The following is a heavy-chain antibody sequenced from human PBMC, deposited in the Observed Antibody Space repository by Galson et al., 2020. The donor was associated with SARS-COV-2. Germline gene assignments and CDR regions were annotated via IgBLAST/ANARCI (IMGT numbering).Heavy chain of an antibody. J-gene: IGHJ3*01. D-gene: IGHD3-22*01. Sequence: SETLSLTCTVSGGSVSSGSYYWSWIRQPAGKGLEWIWRIYSSGSTNYNPSLKSRVTISVDTSKNQFSLRLSSVTAADTAVYYCARGSTSGYYYDTAIHVWGQATMVTVSS. V-gene: IGHV4-61*02. CDR2: IYSSGST. CDR1: GGSVSSGSYY. CDR3: ARGSTSGYYYDTAIHV.